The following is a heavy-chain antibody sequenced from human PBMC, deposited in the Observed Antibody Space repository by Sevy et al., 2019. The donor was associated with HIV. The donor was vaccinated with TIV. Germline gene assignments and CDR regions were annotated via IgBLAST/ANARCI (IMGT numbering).Heavy chain of an antibody. J-gene: IGHJ4*02. V-gene: IGHV4-39*01. Sequence: SETLSLTCTVSGGSIGSSTYYWGWIRQPPGKGLEWIGSIYHSGSTYYNPSLKSRVTMSVETSKNQFSLKLSSVTAADTALYYCARHGIPLDDENLDYWGPGTLVTVSS. CDR3: ARHGIPLDDENLDY. D-gene: IGHD1-26*01. CDR1: GGSIGSSTYY. CDR2: IYHSGST.